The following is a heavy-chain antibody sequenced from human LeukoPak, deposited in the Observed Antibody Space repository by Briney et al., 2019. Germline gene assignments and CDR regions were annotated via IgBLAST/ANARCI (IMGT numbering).Heavy chain of an antibody. V-gene: IGHV3-66*01. CDR3: ARRQPSMRTSGGFVGHFDY. CDR1: GFTVSSNY. J-gene: IGHJ4*02. Sequence: PGGSLRLSCAASGFTVSSNYMSWVRQAPGKGLEWVSVIYSGGSTYYADSVKGRFTISRDNSKNTLYLQMNSLRAEDTAVYYCARRQPSMRTSGGFVGHFDYWGQGILVIVSS. D-gene: IGHD3-16*02. CDR2: IYSGGST.